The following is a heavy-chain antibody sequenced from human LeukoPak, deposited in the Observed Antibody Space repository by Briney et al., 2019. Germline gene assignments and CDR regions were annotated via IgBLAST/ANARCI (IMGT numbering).Heavy chain of an antibody. V-gene: IGHV1-18*01. J-gene: IGHJ5*02. Sequence: GASVKVSCKASGYTFISYGISWVRQAPGQGLDWMAWISAYNGNTNYAQKLQGRVTMTTDTSTSTAYMELRSLRSDDTAVYYCATSATDSSGWYSGFDPLGQGTLVTVSS. CDR3: ATSATDSSGWYSGFDP. CDR1: GYTFISYG. CDR2: ISAYNGNT. D-gene: IGHD6-19*01.